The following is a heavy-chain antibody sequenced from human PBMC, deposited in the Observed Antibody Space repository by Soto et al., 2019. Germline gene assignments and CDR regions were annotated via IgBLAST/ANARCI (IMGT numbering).Heavy chain of an antibody. D-gene: IGHD3-10*01. V-gene: IGHV3-7*05. Sequence: GGSLRLSCAASGFTFSSYWMSWVRQAPWKGLEWVANIKQDGSEKYYVDSVKGRFTISRDNAKNSLYLQMNSLRAEDTAVYYCARDPGGDWFDPWGQGTLVTVSS. CDR2: IKQDGSEK. CDR3: ARDPGGDWFDP. J-gene: IGHJ5*02. CDR1: GFTFSSYW.